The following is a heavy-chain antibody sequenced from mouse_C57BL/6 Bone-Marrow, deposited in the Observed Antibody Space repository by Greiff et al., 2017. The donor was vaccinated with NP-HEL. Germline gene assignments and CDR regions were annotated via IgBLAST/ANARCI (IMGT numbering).Heavy chain of an antibody. CDR2: IHPNSGST. D-gene: IGHD2-5*01. Sequence: VKLQQPGAELVKPGASVKLSCKASGYTFTSYWMHWVKQRPGQGLEWIGMIHPNSGSTNYNEKFKSKATLTVDKSSSTAYMQLSSLTSEDSAVYYCARGAYYSNYGAYWGQGTLVTVSA. V-gene: IGHV1-64*01. CDR1: GYTFTSYW. CDR3: ARGAYYSNYGAY. J-gene: IGHJ3*01.